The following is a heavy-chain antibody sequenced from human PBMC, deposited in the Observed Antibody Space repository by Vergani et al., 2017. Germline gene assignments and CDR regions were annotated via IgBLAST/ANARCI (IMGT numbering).Heavy chain of an antibody. CDR3: TRHVPCGDGTCLHFDH. V-gene: IGHV5-51*01. Sequence: EVMLVQSGAEVKKPGESLKISCKYSESSFISNEIAWVRQMSGKGLQWMGHIYPIDSKIAYSPSFQGQAIMSLDKSITTAYLQWRSLKASDTAIYYCTRHVPCGDGTCLHFDHWGQGTQVTVSS. J-gene: IGHJ4*02. CDR1: ESSFISNE. D-gene: IGHD2-21*01. CDR2: IYPIDSKI.